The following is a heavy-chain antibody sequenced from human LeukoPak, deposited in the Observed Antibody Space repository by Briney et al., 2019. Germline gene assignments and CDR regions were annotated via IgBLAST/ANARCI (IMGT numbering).Heavy chain of an antibody. D-gene: IGHD2-21*02. Sequence: SVKVSCKASGGTFSSYAISWVRQAPGQGLEWMGRIIPIFGTANYAQKFQGRVTITTDESTSTAYMELSSLRSEDTAVYYCAREVHGGDCYAFDIWGQGTMVTVSS. CDR3: AREVHGGDCYAFDI. V-gene: IGHV1-69*05. J-gene: IGHJ3*02. CDR2: IIPIFGTA. CDR1: GGTFSSYA.